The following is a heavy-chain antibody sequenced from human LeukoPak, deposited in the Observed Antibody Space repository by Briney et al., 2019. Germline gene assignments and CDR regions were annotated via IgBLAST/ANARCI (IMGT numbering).Heavy chain of an antibody. CDR3: AREDTGSYYYYGMDV. V-gene: IGHV4-34*01. D-gene: IGHD1-1*01. Sequence: SETLSLTCAVYGGSFSGYYWSWIRQPPGKGLEWIGEINHSGSTNYNPSLKSRVTISVDTSKNQFSLKLSSVTAAVTAVYYCAREDTGSYYYYGMDVWGQGTTVTVSS. CDR2: INHSGST. J-gene: IGHJ6*02. CDR1: GGSFSGYY.